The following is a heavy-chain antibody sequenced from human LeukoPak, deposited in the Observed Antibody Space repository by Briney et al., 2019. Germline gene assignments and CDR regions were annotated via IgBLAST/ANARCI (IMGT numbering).Heavy chain of an antibody. Sequence: PGGSLRLSCAASGFTFSNYWMSWVRQAPGKGLEWVANIKQDGSENFYVDSVKGRFTISRDNAKKSLYLQMNSLRVEDTAVYYCARVQGSSGPGIFVYWGQGTLVTVSS. CDR2: IKQDGSEN. D-gene: IGHD3-3*01. J-gene: IGHJ4*02. CDR1: GFTFSNYW. V-gene: IGHV3-7*01. CDR3: ARVQGSSGPGIFVY.